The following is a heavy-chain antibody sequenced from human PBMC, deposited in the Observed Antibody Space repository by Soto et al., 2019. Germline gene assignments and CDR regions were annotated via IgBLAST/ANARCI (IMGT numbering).Heavy chain of an antibody. CDR2: ISYDGSHK. J-gene: IGHJ6*02. V-gene: IGHV3-30*03. D-gene: IGHD6-13*01. CDR3: ARDREREQLGYYGVDV. CDR1: GFSFSHYG. Sequence: QVQVVESGGGVVQPGRSLRLSCVASGFSFSHYGMQWVRQAPGKGLAWVAVISYDGSHKYYGESVTGRFTISRDNSKNTLYLQMDSLTPDDTALYFCARDREREQLGYYGVDVWGQGTTVAVSS.